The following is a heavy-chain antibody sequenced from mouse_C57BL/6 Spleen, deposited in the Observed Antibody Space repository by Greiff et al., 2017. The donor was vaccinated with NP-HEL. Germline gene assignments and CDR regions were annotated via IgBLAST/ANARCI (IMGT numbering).Heavy chain of an antibody. Sequence: EVKLEESGGGLVKPGGSLKLSCAASGFTFSDYGMHWVRQAPEKGLEWVAYISSGSSTIYYADTVKGRFTISRDNATNTLFLQMTSLRSEDTAMYYCARPYYYGSSAGYFDYWGQGTTLTVSS. CDR1: GFTFSDYG. V-gene: IGHV5-17*01. J-gene: IGHJ2*01. CDR2: ISSGSSTI. D-gene: IGHD1-1*01. CDR3: ARPYYYGSSAGYFDY.